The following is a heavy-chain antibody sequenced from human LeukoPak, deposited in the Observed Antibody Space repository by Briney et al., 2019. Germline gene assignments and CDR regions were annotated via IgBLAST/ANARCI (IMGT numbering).Heavy chain of an antibody. J-gene: IGHJ6*02. V-gene: IGHV3-30*18. CDR1: GFTFSSYG. CDR2: ISYDGTHK. CDR3: AKDRTFCSGGSCPPFYYYYAMDV. D-gene: IGHD2-15*01. Sequence: QTGGSLRLSCAAPGFTFSSYGMHWIRQDPGKELEWMELISYDGTHKFYTDSVKGRFTISRDNSNNTLYLHMKSLRAEDTAVYYCAKDRTFCSGGSCPPFYYYYAMDVWGQGTTVTVSS.